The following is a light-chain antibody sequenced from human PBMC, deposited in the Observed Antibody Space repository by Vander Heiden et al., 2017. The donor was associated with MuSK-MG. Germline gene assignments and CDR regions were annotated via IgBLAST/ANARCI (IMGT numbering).Light chain of an antibody. CDR2: AAS. Sequence: DIQLTQSPSFLSASVGDRVTITCRASQGISNYLAWYQQKPGKAPKLLIYAASTLQSGVPSRFSGSGSGTEFTLTISSRQPEDFATYYCQQLNSYPPYTFGQGTKLEIK. V-gene: IGKV1-9*01. CDR1: QGISNY. CDR3: QQLNSYPPYT. J-gene: IGKJ2*01.